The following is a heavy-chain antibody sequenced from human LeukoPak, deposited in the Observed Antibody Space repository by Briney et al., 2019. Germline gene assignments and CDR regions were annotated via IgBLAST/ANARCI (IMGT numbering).Heavy chain of an antibody. D-gene: IGHD3-22*01. CDR3: ARGTSYYYDSSGYSFDY. CDR1: GASISRHNYY. J-gene: IGHJ4*02. Sequence: PSETLSLTCTVSGASISRHNYYWGWIRQPPGKELECIGTIYYTGRTYYNSSLKSRVTISVDTSKNQLSLKLSSAAAADTAVYYCARGTSYYYDSSGYSFDYWGQEHAVPVSS. V-gene: IGHV4-39*01. CDR2: IYYTGRT.